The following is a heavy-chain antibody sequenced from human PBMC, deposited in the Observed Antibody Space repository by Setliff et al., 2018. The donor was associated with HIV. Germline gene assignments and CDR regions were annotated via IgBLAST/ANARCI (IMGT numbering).Heavy chain of an antibody. J-gene: IGHJ4*02. CDR1: GYPFTSYG. CDR3: ARMQAYYNFWRSTYYFDY. D-gene: IGHD3-3*01. Sequence: ASVKVSCKASGYPFTSYGICWVRQAPGHGLEWMGYISPYNGDAYYAEKFQGRVTRTTDTSTTAVSMELTNLRSDDTAMYFCARMQAYYNFWRSTYYFDYWGQGTPVTVSS. V-gene: IGHV1-18*01. CDR2: ISPYNGDA.